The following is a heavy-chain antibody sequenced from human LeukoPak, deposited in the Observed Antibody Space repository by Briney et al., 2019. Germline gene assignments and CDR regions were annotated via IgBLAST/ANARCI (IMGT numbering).Heavy chain of an antibody. CDR1: GGSISSGGYS. J-gene: IGHJ4*02. V-gene: IGHV4-30-2*01. CDR3: ARGLRPARY. D-gene: IGHD3-22*01. Sequence: SETLSLTCAVSGGSISSGGYSWSWIRQPPGKGLEWIGYIYHSGSTYYNPSLKSRVTISVDRSKNQFSLKLSSVTAADTAVYYCARGLRPARYWGQGTLVTASS. CDR2: IYHSGST.